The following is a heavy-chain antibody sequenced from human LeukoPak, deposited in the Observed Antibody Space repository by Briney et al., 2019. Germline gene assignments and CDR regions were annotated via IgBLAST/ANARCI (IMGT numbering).Heavy chain of an antibody. Sequence: SRTLSLTCAISGDSVSSNSAAWNWIRQSPSRGLEWLGRTYYRSKWYNDYAVSVKSRITINPDTSKNQFSLQLNSVTPEDTAVYYCARAVSGYYYTAPSKYYYYYYGMDVWGQGTTVTVSS. CDR3: ARAVSGYYYTAPSKYYYYYYGMDV. D-gene: IGHD3-22*01. CDR2: TYYRSKWYN. J-gene: IGHJ6*02. V-gene: IGHV6-1*01. CDR1: GDSVSSNSAA.